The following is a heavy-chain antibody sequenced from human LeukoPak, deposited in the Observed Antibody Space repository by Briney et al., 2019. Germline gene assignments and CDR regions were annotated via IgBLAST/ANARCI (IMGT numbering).Heavy chain of an antibody. CDR2: INPNSGGT. Sequence: ASVKVSCTASGYTFTGYYMHWVRQAPGQGLEWMGWINPNSGGTNYAQKFQGRVTMTRDTSISTAYMELRSLRSDDTAVYYCAREYSSGWYPFRYWGQGTLVTVSS. CDR1: GYTFTGYY. J-gene: IGHJ4*02. D-gene: IGHD6-19*01. V-gene: IGHV1-2*02. CDR3: AREYSSGWYPFRY.